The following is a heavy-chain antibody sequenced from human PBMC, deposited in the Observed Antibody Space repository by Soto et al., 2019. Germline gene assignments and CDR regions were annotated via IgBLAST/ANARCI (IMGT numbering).Heavy chain of an antibody. CDR2: ISYDSSNK. Sequence: VQLLESGGGLIQPGGSLRLSCAASGFTFSYGIHWLRQAPGKGLEWVAYISYDSSNKFYGDSVKGRFTISRDNSKNTQFLRMTSLRAEDTAVYYCAKLVIGYCSGNTCDDYWGQGTLVAVSS. CDR3: AKLVIGYCSGNTCDDY. J-gene: IGHJ4*02. D-gene: IGHD2-15*01. V-gene: IGHV3-30*18. CDR1: GFTFSYG.